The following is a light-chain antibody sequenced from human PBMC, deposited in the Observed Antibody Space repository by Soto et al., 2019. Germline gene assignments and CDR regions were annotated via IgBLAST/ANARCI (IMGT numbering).Light chain of an antibody. CDR2: DAS. J-gene: IGKJ5*01. V-gene: IGKV3-11*01. CDR1: QSVSIY. CDR3: QQRFAWPPIT. Sequence: ETVLTQSPATLSLSPGERATLSCRASQSVSIYIAWYQQKPGQAPRLLIYDASNRATGVPARFSGSGSGTDFTLTISSREPEDFAVYYCQQRFAWPPITFGQGTQLE.